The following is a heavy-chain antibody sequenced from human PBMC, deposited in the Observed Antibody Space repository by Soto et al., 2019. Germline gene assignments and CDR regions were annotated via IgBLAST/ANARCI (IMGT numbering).Heavy chain of an antibody. D-gene: IGHD3-16*02. Sequence: GGSLRLSCAASGFTFSSYAMHWVRQAPGKGLEWVAVISYDGSNKYYADSVKGRFTISRGNSKNTLYLQMNSLRAEDTAVYYCARDQGNDYVWGSYRYAYYFDYWGQGTLVTVSS. J-gene: IGHJ4*02. V-gene: IGHV3-30-3*01. CDR3: ARDQGNDYVWGSYRYAYYFDY. CDR1: GFTFSSYA. CDR2: ISYDGSNK.